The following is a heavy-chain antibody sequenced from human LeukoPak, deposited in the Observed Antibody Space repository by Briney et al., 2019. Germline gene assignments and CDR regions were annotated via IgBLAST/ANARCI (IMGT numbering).Heavy chain of an antibody. Sequence: SETLSLTCTVSGGSISSSSYYWGWIRQPPGKGLEWIGSVYYSGSTYYNPSLKSRITISVDTSKNQFSLKLSSVTAADTAVYYCARHPPMTTALFDYWGQGTLVTVSS. D-gene: IGHD4-17*01. CDR3: ARHPPMTTALFDY. J-gene: IGHJ4*02. CDR1: GGSISSSSYY. CDR2: VYYSGST. V-gene: IGHV4-39*01.